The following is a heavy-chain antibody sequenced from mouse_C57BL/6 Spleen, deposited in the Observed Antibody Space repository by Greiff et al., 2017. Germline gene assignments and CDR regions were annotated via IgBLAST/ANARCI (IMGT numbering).Heavy chain of an antibody. CDR2: IYPGDGDT. Sequence: QVQLKQSGPELVKPGASVKISCKASGYAFSSSWMNWVKQRPGKGLEWIGRIYPGDGDTNYNGKFKGKATLTADKSSSTAYMQLSSLTSEDSAVYFCARDSNPRYAMDYWGQGTSVTVSS. CDR3: ARDSNPRYAMDY. V-gene: IGHV1-82*01. D-gene: IGHD2-5*01. CDR1: GYAFSSSW. J-gene: IGHJ4*01.